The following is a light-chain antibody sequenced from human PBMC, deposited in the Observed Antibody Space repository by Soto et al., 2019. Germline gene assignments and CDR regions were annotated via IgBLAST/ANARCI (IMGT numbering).Light chain of an antibody. CDR1: QDISTY. Sequence: RLTQSPSSLSASVGDTVTISCRASQDISTYLAWYQQKPGKAPTLLIFGASSLHNGVPPRFAGSGSGSEFTVTINRLQPDDFATYYCQHYTLYSAPFGQGT. CDR3: QHYTLYSAP. V-gene: IGKV1-5*01. J-gene: IGKJ2*01. CDR2: GAS.